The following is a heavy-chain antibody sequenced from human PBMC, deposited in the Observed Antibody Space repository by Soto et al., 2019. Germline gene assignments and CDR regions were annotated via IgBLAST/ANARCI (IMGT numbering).Heavy chain of an antibody. Sequence: VQLMEAGGGLVRPGGSLRLSCAASGLSFGDFYMNWVRLAPGRGLEWVSFISSSSITTYYADSVRGRFTTSRDNAQKTLYLHMNNLRADDTAVYFCARETPYDIVPGYSKMYMDSWGPGTQVTV. J-gene: IGHJ4*02. D-gene: IGHD3-9*01. CDR3: ARETPYDIVPGYSKMYMDS. CDR1: GLSFGDFY. CDR2: ISSSSITT. V-gene: IGHV3-11*01.